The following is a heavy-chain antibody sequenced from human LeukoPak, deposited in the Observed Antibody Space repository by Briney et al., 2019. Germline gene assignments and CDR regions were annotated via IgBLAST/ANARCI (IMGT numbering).Heavy chain of an antibody. CDR3: ARERSSTSNYYYYYYYMDV. V-gene: IGHV3-66*02. Sequence: PGGSLRLSCAASGFTVSSNYMTWVRQAPGKGLEWVSVIYSGGTTYSADSVKGRFTMSRDNSKNTLYLQMSSLRAEDTAVYYCARERSSTSNYYYYYYYMDVWGKGTTVTVSS. D-gene: IGHD2-2*01. CDR1: GFTVSSNY. J-gene: IGHJ6*03. CDR2: IYSGGTT.